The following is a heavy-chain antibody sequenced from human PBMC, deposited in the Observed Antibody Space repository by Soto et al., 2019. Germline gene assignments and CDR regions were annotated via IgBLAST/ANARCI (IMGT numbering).Heavy chain of an antibody. J-gene: IGHJ4*02. Sequence: EVQLVESGGGLVQPGGSLRLSCAASGFTFSGYSVNWVRQAPGKGLEWVSSIRSSGSYIYYADSVKGRFTISRDNAKNSLSLQINILRAEDAAVYYCARSGYDYDYFDYWGQGTLVTVSS. CDR1: GFTFSGYS. CDR2: IRSSGSYI. CDR3: ARSGYDYDYFDY. V-gene: IGHV3-21*01. D-gene: IGHD5-12*01.